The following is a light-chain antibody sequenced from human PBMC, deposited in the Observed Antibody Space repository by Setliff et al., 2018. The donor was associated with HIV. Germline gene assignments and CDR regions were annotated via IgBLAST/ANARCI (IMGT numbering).Light chain of an antibody. CDR2: DVR. J-gene: IGLJ1*01. Sequence: QSVLAQSASVSVTPGQSITISCTGTSGDVGAYNYVSWYQQHPGKAPKLLIYDVRNRPSGVSNRFSGSKSGNTASLTISGLQPEDEADYYCGSYTSTNTRVFGTGTKVTVL. V-gene: IGLV2-14*03. CDR1: SGDVGAYNY. CDR3: GSYTSTNTRV.